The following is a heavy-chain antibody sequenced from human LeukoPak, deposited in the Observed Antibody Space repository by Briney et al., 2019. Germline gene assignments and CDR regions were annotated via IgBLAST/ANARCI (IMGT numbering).Heavy chain of an antibody. V-gene: IGHV4-4*07. Sequence: SETLSLTCTVSGGSISSYYWSWIRQPAGKGLEWIGRIYNSGSTNYNPSLKSRVTISVDTSKNQFSLNLTSVTAADTAVYYCARFTPQGYGWGGYNRFDPWGQGTLVTVSS. D-gene: IGHD3-16*01. CDR3: ARFTPQGYGWGGYNRFDP. J-gene: IGHJ5*02. CDR1: GGSISSYY. CDR2: IYNSGST.